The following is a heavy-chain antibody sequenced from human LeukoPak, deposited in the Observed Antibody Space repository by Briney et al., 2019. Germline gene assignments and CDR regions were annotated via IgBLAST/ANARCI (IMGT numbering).Heavy chain of an antibody. D-gene: IGHD3-10*01. CDR3: ARDPWFGERYMDV. Sequence: GGSLRLSCAAFGFTFSNYAMHWVRQAPGKGLEYVSAISSNGGTTYYANSVRGRFTISRDNSKNTLYLQMGSLRAEDMAVYYCARDPWFGERYMDVWGKGTTVTISS. V-gene: IGHV3-64*01. J-gene: IGHJ6*03. CDR2: ISSNGGTT. CDR1: GFTFSNYA.